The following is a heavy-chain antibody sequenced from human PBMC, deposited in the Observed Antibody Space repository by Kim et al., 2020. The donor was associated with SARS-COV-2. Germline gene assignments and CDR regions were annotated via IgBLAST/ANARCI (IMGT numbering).Heavy chain of an antibody. D-gene: IGHD6-13*01. CDR3: ARQRSSSWYGGYY. V-gene: IGHV5-51*01. J-gene: IGHJ4*02. Sequence: YSPSFQGQVTISADKSISTAYLQWSSLKASDTAMYYCARQRSSSWYGGYYWGQGTLVTVSS.